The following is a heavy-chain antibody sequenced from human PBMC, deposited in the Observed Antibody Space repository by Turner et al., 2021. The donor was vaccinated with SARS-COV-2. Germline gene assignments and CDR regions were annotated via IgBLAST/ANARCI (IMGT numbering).Heavy chain of an antibody. CDR1: GYTLIELS. J-gene: IGHJ4*02. V-gene: IGHV1-24*01. CDR2: FDPEDAET. Sequence: QVQLVQSGAEVKKPGASVKVSCKVSGYTLIELSMHWVRQAPGKGLEGMGGFDPEDAETIYAQKFQGRVTMTEDTSTDTAYMELSSLRSEDTAVYYCASSVSVRGVKGDFDYWGQGTLVTVSS. CDR3: ASSVSVRGVKGDFDY. D-gene: IGHD3-10*01.